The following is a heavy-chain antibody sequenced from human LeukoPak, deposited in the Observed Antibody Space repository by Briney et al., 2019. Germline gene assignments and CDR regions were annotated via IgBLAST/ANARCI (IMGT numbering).Heavy chain of an antibody. CDR2: TWYDGSNK. Sequence: GASLRLSCAASGLIFSSYGMHWVRHAPGKGLEWVAVTWYDGSNKYYADAVKGRFTISRDNSKNTLYLQMNSLRAEDTAVYFCARDHGDYSGKDYWGQGTLVTVSS. CDR1: GLIFSSYG. J-gene: IGHJ4*02. V-gene: IGHV3-33*01. CDR3: ARDHGDYSGKDY. D-gene: IGHD4-17*01.